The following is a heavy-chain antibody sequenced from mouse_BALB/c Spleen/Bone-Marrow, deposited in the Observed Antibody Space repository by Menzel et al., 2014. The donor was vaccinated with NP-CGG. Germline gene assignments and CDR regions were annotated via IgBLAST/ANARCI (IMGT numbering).Heavy chain of an antibody. D-gene: IGHD2-14*01. V-gene: IGHV1-4*01. CDR1: GYTFTTYT. Sequence: VQLVESGAELARPGASVKMSCKASGYTFTTYTMHWVKQRPGQGLEWIGYINPSSGYTNYNQKFKDKATLTADKSSSTAYRQLRGLTSEDSAVYFCAKQDIDYGYDGNAMDDWGQGTSVTGSS. J-gene: IGHJ4*01. CDR2: INPSSGYT. CDR3: AKQDIDYGYDGNAMDD.